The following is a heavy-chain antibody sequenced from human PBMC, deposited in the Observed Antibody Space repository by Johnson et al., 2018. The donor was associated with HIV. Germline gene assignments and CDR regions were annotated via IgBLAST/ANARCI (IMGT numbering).Heavy chain of an antibody. CDR2: ISYDGSDK. Sequence: QVQLVESGGGVVQPGRSLRLSCAASGFTFSSYGMHWVRQAPGKGLEWAAVISYDGSDKYYADSVKGRFTISRDNSKNTLYLQMNSLRAEDTAVYYCAKDRGSYYFYAFDIWGQGTMVTVSS. D-gene: IGHD1-26*01. V-gene: IGHV3-30*18. CDR1: GFTFSSYG. J-gene: IGHJ3*02. CDR3: AKDRGSYYFYAFDI.